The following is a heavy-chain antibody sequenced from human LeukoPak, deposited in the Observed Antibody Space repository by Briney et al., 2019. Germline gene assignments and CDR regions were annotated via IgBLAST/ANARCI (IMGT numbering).Heavy chain of an antibody. J-gene: IGHJ3*02. V-gene: IGHV1-69*05. Sequence: SVKVSCKASGGTFSSYAISWVRQAPGQGLEWMGRFIPIFGTANYAQKFQGRVTITTDESTSTAYMELSSLRSEDTAVYYCARAYPQGVVVVPPAIGRAFDIWGQGTMVTVSS. CDR1: GGTFSSYA. CDR2: FIPIFGTA. D-gene: IGHD2-2*02. CDR3: ARAYPQGVVVVPPAIGRAFDI.